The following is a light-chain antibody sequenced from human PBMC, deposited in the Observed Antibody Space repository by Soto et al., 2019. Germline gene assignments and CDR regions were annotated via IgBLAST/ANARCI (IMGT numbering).Light chain of an antibody. J-gene: IGKJ1*01. CDR2: GSS. V-gene: IGKV3-20*01. Sequence: EIVLTQSPGTLSLSPGERATLSCRASQSVSTSYLAWFQQKPGQAPRLLISGSSSRATGIPDRFSGSGSGTDFTLTISRLEPEDFAVYYCQQYGSSPRTFGQGTKVEI. CDR1: QSVSTSY. CDR3: QQYGSSPRT.